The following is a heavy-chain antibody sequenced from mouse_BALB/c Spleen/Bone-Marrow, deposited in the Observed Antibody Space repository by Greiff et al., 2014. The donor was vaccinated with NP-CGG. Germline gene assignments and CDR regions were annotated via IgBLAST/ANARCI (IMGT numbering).Heavy chain of an antibody. CDR1: GSTFNTYA. CDR2: IRSKSNNYAT. V-gene: IGHV10-1*02. J-gene: IGHJ3*01. CDR3: VRSYYYGSRGFAY. Sequence: EVMLVESGGGSVQPKGSLKLSCAASGSTFNTYAMNWVRQAPGKGLEWVARIRSKSNNYATYYADSVKDRFTISRDDSQSMLYLQMNNLKTEDTAMYYCVRSYYYGSRGFAYWGQGTLVTVSA. D-gene: IGHD1-1*01.